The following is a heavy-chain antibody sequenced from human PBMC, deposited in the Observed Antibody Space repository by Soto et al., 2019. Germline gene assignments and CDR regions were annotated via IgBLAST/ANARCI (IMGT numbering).Heavy chain of an antibody. J-gene: IGHJ5*02. D-gene: IGHD3-22*01. CDR2: IFYSGGT. Sequence: QLLLQESGPGLVKPSETLSLTCTVSGGAILDSTYYWAWIRQPPGKGLEWIGTIFYSGGTFYTPSFKSRVTMSVDTSKNQFSLKLTSVTAADTAVYFCARQATGYYYGWFDPWGQGTLVTVSS. CDR1: GGAILDSTYY. CDR3: ARQATGYYYGWFDP. V-gene: IGHV4-39*01.